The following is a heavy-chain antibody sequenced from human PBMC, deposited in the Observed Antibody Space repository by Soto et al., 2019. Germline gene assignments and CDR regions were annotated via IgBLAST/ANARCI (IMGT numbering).Heavy chain of an antibody. D-gene: IGHD2-15*01. J-gene: IGHJ4*02. CDR1: GFTVSSNY. CDR3: ARTCSGGTCSFDY. CDR2: IYSGGST. Sequence: GGSLRLSCAASGFTVSSNYMSWVRQAPGKGLEWVSVIYSGGSTYYADSVKGRFTISRDNSENTLYLQMNSLRAEDTAVYYCARTCSGGTCSFDYWSQGTLVTVS. V-gene: IGHV3-66*01.